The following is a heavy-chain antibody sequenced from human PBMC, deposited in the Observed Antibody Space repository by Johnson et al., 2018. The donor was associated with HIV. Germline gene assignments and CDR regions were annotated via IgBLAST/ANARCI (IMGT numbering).Heavy chain of an antibody. Sequence: QLVESGGGLVQPGRSLRLSCAASGFTFSSYDMHWVRQATGKGLEWVSVIYSGGSTYYADSVKGRFTISRDNSKNTLYLQMNSLRAEDTAVYYCAREKRYSYGTEAFDIWGQGTMVTVSS. V-gene: IGHV3-66*01. CDR3: AREKRYSYGTEAFDI. CDR1: GFTFSSYD. CDR2: IYSGGST. D-gene: IGHD5-18*01. J-gene: IGHJ3*02.